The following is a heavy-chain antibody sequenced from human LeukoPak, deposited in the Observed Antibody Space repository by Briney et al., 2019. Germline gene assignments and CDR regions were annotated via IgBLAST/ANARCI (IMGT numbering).Heavy chain of an antibody. CDR2: ISNSGYTK. J-gene: IGHJ4*02. V-gene: IGHV3-11*01. CDR1: GFTFSDSY. D-gene: IGHD4/OR15-4a*01. Sequence: GGSLRLSCAASGFTFSDSYMTWIRQAPGKGLEWVSYISNSGYTKYYADSVKGRFTISRDNTRNSVHLQMNSLRAEDTALYYCARTGYFGANGFDYWGQGTLVTVSS. CDR3: ARTGYFGANGFDY.